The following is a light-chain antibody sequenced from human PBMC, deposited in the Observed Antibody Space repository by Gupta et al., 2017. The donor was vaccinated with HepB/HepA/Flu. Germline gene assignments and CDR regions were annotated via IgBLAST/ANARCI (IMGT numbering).Light chain of an antibody. Sequence: QSALTLPESASGSPGQSITISCTGTTSYVGGYDYVSWYQQHPGKAPKLMIYAVSNRPPGVSNRFSGSKSGNSASLTISGLQAEDEADYYCSSYTTSSTLFGGGTKLTVL. CDR3: SSYTTSSTL. CDR1: TSYVGGYDY. J-gene: IGLJ2*01. CDR2: AVS. V-gene: IGLV2-14*03.